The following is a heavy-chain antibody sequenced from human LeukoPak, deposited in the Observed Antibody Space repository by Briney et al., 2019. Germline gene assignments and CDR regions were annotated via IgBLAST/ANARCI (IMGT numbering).Heavy chain of an antibody. V-gene: IGHV3-30-3*01. D-gene: IGHD3-3*01. Sequence: GGSLRLSCAASGFTFSTYVMHWVRQAPGKGLEWVAFISNDGSRKYYADSVKGRFTISRDNSKNTLYVQMNSLRVDDTAVYYCARVFRPSLTVFIIRGAFDIWGQGTMVTVSS. CDR3: ARVFRPSLTVFIIRGAFDI. CDR1: GFTFSTYV. CDR2: ISNDGSRK. J-gene: IGHJ3*02.